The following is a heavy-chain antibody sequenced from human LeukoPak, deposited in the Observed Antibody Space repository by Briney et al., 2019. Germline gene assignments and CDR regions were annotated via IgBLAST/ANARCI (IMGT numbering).Heavy chain of an antibody. CDR2: ISSSSSYI. CDR1: GFTFSSYS. D-gene: IGHD4-4*01. Sequence: GGSLRLSCAASGFTFSSYSMNWVRQAPGKGLEWVSSISSSSSYIYYADSVKGRFTISRDNAKNSLYLQMNSLRAEDTAVYYCARDNDYSRTDNYGMDVWGQGTTVTVSS. V-gene: IGHV3-21*01. J-gene: IGHJ6*02. CDR3: ARDNDYSRTDNYGMDV.